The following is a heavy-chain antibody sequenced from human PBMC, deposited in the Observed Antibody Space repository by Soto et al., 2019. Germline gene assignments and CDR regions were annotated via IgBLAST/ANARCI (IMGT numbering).Heavy chain of an antibody. D-gene: IGHD2-15*01. J-gene: IGHJ6*02. CDR1: GFTFSSYV. CDR3: ARAGCDGGSCYTLVGLRYGMDV. Sequence: QVQLVESGGGVVQPGRSLRLSCAASGFTFSSYVMYWVRQAPGKGLEWVAVISYDGNNKYYADSVKGRFTISRDNSKXTRXXQXDSLRAEDTAVYYCARAGCDGGSCYTLVGLRYGMDVWGQGTTVTVSS. V-gene: IGHV3-30-3*01. CDR2: ISYDGNNK.